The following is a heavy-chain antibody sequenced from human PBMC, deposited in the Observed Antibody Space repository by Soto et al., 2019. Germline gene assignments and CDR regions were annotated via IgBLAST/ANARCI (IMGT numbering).Heavy chain of an antibody. D-gene: IGHD1-26*01. CDR2: IWHDGSNK. V-gene: IGHV3-33*01. CDR3: AGFYVAAGAAPLEY. Sequence: GGSLRLSCAASGVIFSNFGMHWVRQAPGKGLEWVGIIWHDGSNKYYADSVEGRFTISRDNSKNTVYLQMNSLRGEDTGIYYCAGFYVAAGAAPLEYWGQGTLVTVSS. J-gene: IGHJ4*02. CDR1: GVIFSNFG.